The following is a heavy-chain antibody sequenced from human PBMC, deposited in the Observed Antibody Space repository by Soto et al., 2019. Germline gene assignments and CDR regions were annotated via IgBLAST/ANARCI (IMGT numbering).Heavy chain of an antibody. J-gene: IGHJ6*02. CDR2: INHSGST. CDR3: ARARRLINNYYYYGMDV. CDR1: GGSFSGYY. Sequence: SETLSLTCAVYGGSFSGYYWSWIRQPPGKGREWIGEINHSGSTNYNPSLKSRVTISVDTSKNQFSLKLSSVTAADTAVYYCARARRLINNYYYYGMDVWGQGTTVTVSS. D-gene: IGHD3-16*01. V-gene: IGHV4-34*01.